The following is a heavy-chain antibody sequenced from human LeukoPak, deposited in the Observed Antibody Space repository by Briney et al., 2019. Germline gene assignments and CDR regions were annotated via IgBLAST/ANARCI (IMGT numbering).Heavy chain of an antibody. V-gene: IGHV3-48*02. CDR3: ARDSGNSFDY. Sequence: GGSLRLSCAASGFTFSTYSMNWVRQAPGKGLQWVSYISDSGAAMYYADSVKGRFTISRDSAKNSLYLQMNSLRDGDTAVYYCARDSGNSFDYWGQGTLVTVSS. J-gene: IGHJ4*02. CDR1: GFTFSTYS. CDR2: ISDSGAAM.